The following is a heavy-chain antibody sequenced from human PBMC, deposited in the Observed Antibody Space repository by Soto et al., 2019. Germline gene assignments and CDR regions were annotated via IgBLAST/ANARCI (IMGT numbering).Heavy chain of an antibody. CDR2: IYWDDDK. Sequence: QITLKESGPTLVKPTQTLTLTCTFSGFSLSSTRMAVGWIRQPPGKALEWLALIYWDDDKRYSPFLKSRLTITKDTSKNQVVLTMPNMDPVDTARYYCAHIVVAGLGYYFDYWGQGTLVTVSS. CDR1: GFSLSSTRMA. V-gene: IGHV2-5*02. CDR3: AHIVVAGLGYYFDY. J-gene: IGHJ4*02. D-gene: IGHD6-19*01.